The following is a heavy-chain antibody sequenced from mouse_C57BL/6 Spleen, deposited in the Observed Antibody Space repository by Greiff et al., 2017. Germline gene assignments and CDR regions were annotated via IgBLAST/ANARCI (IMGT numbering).Heavy chain of an antibody. CDR1: GFNIKDYY. D-gene: IGHD1-1*01. Sequence: EVQVVESGAELVKPGASVKLSCTASGFNIKDYYMHWVKQRTEQGLEWIGRIDPEDGETKYAPKFQGKATITADTSSNTAYLQLSSLTSEDTAVYYCARSDYCGSSYWYFDVWGTGTTVTVSS. CDR2: IDPEDGET. V-gene: IGHV14-2*01. J-gene: IGHJ1*03. CDR3: ARSDYCGSSYWYFDV.